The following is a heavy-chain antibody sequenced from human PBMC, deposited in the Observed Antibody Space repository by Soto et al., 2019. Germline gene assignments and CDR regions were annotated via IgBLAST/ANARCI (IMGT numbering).Heavy chain of an antibody. D-gene: IGHD2-2*01. V-gene: IGHV4-39*01. J-gene: IGHJ4*02. CDR3: ARNWNLALVPAAYFDS. Sequence: LSLTCTVSNFSVLTSIYYWAWIRQPPGKGLEWVGTVYYTGTTYYNPSLQSRVTISIDTSKNQFSLNLNSVTAADTAVYYCARNWNLALVPAAYFDSWGQGTLVTVSS. CDR1: NFSVLTSIYY. CDR2: VYYTGTT.